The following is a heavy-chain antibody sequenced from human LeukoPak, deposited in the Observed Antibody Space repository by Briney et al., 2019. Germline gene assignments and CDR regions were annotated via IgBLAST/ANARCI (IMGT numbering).Heavy chain of an antibody. V-gene: IGHV3-48*01. CDR2: ISAGGSTM. J-gene: IGHJ4*02. Sequence: PGGSLRLSCAASGFTFSRYSINWVRQAPGKGPEWISYISAGGSTMYYADSVKGRFTISRDNSKNTLYLQMNSLRAEDTAVYYCAKDTYYYGSGSYSDYWGQGTLVAVSS. CDR1: GFTFSRYS. D-gene: IGHD3-10*01. CDR3: AKDTYYYGSGSYSDY.